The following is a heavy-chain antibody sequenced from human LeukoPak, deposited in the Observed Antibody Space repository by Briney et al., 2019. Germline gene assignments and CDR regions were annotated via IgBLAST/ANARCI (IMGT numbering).Heavy chain of an antibody. CDR3: ARESSQVGGSKAYY. Sequence: ASVKVSCKASGYTFTSYDINWVRQATGQGLEWMGWMNPNSGNTGYAQKFQGRATMTRNTSISTAYMELSSLRSEDTAVYYCARESSQVGGSKAYYWGQGTLVTVSS. V-gene: IGHV1-8*01. J-gene: IGHJ4*02. CDR2: MNPNSGNT. CDR1: GYTFTSYD. D-gene: IGHD3-10*01.